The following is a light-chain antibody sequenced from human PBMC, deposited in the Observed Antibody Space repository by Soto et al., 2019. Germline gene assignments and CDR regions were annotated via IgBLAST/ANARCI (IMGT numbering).Light chain of an antibody. V-gene: IGKV1-5*03. CDR2: KAS. CDR1: QNINNW. J-gene: IGKJ1*01. Sequence: EITMTHSPSTVAGTLRERGIITCRASQNINNWLAWYQQKPGKAPKLLIYKASTLEGEVPSRFSGSGSETEFTLTINSLQPDDSATYYCQQYHTYWWTFGQGTKVAIK. CDR3: QQYHTYWWT.